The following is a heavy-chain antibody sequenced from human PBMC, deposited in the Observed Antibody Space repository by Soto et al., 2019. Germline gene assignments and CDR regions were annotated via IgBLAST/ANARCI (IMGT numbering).Heavy chain of an antibody. V-gene: IGHV4-39*01. CDR1: GGSISSSSYY. Sequence: LSLTCTVSGGSISSSSYYWGWIRQPPGKGLEWIGSIYYSGSTYYNPSLKSRVTISVDTSKNQFSLKLSSVTAADTAVYYCAGPSVPAAYYYYYGMDVWGQGTTVTVSS. J-gene: IGHJ6*02. D-gene: IGHD2-2*01. CDR2: IYYSGST. CDR3: AGPSVPAAYYYYYGMDV.